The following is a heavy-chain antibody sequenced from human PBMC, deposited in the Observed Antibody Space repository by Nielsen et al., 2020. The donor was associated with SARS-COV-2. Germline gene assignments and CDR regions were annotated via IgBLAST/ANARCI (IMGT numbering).Heavy chain of an antibody. J-gene: IGHJ4*02. V-gene: IGHV3-23*01. CDR1: GFTFSSYA. CDR3: ATHRGRGATTIDY. D-gene: IGHD1-26*01. CDR2: ISGSGGST. Sequence: GESLKISCAASGFTFSSYAMSWVRQAPGKGLEWVSAISGSGGSTYYADSVKGRFTISRDNSKNTLYLQMNSLRAEDTAVYYCATHRGRGATTIDYWGQGTLVTVSS.